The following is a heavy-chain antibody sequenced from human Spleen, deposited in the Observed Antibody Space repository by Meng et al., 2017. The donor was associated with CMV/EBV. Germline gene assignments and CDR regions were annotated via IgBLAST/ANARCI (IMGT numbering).Heavy chain of an antibody. CDR3: ARSRTGVFGYFDL. D-gene: IGHD7-27*01. V-gene: IGHV1-2*06. J-gene: IGHJ2*01. CDR2: INPNTGDT. Sequence: QVQLVQSGAEGKKPGASVKVSCKASGYTFTGYYMHWVRQAPGKGLEWMGRINPNTGDTNYAPKFQGRVTMTRDTSIRTAYMELRRLRSDDTAVYYCARSRTGVFGYFDLWGRGTLVTVSS. CDR1: GYTFTGYY.